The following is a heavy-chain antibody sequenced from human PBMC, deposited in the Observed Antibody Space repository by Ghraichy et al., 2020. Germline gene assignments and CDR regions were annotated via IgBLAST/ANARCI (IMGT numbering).Heavy chain of an antibody. D-gene: IGHD6-6*01. CDR1: GFTFSSYW. Sequence: GGSLRLSCAASGFTFSSYWMSWVRQAPGKGLEWVANIKQDGSEKYYVDSVKGRFTISRDNAKNSLYLQMNSLRAEDTAVYYCARDEQQLANYYYYYYMDVWGKGTTVTVSS. CDR2: IKQDGSEK. V-gene: IGHV3-7*01. J-gene: IGHJ6*03. CDR3: ARDEQQLANYYYYYYMDV.